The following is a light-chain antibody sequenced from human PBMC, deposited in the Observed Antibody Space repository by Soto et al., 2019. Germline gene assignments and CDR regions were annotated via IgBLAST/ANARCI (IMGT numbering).Light chain of an antibody. V-gene: IGKV1-6*01. CDR2: DAS. J-gene: IGKJ1*01. CDR1: QAIRTS. CDR3: LQAATYPWT. Sequence: ANQMTQSPSSLSASVGDKVTITCRASQAIRTSLVWYQQKSGKAPSLLIADASSRHSGVPSRFSGSGFGTDFNLPIHGLQPEDFATYYCLQAATYPWTFGQGTRVDIK.